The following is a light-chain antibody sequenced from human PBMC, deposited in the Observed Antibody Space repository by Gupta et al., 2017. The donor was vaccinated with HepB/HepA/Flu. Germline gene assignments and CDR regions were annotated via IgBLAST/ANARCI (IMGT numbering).Light chain of an antibody. J-gene: IGKJ1*01. CDR2: AAS. CDR3: QQCANTPST. CDR1: HSIRSY. V-gene: IGKV1-39*01. Sequence: DIQMTPPPSSLSASVGDRVTITSRARHSIRSYLSWYQQKPGRAPKLLIYAASSMQSGIPSRFSGSGSGTDFTLTISRLQPEDFATYYCQQCANTPSTFGPGTKVEIK.